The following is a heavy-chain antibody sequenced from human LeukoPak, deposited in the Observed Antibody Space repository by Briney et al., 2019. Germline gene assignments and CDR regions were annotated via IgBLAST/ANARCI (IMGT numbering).Heavy chain of an antibody. V-gene: IGHV4-59*08. Sequence: SETLSLTCSVSGGSVSSNYWAWLRQPPGEGPEWIGYIYQSGNAIYNPSFKSRVTMSVDTSKSQFSLQLTSVTAADTAVYYCARQVVAGPFDYWGQGTLVTVSS. D-gene: IGHD6-19*01. CDR3: ARQVVAGPFDY. CDR1: GGSVSSNY. J-gene: IGHJ4*02. CDR2: IYQSGNA.